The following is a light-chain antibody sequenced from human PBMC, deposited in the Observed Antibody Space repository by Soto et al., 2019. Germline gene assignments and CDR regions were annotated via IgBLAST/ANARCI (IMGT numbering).Light chain of an antibody. J-gene: IGLJ1*01. CDR3: QSYDSSLSGFYV. V-gene: IGLV1-40*01. CDR1: SSNIGAGYD. CDR2: GNT. Sequence: QSVLTQPPSVSGAPGQRVTISCTGSSSNIGAGYDVHWYQPLPGTAPNLLIYGNTNRPSGVPDRFSGSKSGTSASLAITGLQAEDEADYYCQSYDSSLSGFYVFATGTNLTVL.